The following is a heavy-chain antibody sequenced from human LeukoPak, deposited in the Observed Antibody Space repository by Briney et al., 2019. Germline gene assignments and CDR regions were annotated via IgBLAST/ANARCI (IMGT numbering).Heavy chain of an antibody. CDR1: GYSFTSYW. CDR3: ARLDLGSHGIPNYFDY. Sequence: GESLKISCKGSGYSFTSYWIGWVRQMPGKGLEWMGIIYPGDSDTRYSPSFQGQATISADKSISTAYLQWSSLKASDTAMYYCARLDLGSHGIPNYFDYWGQGTLATVSS. D-gene: IGHD1-26*01. V-gene: IGHV5-51*01. J-gene: IGHJ4*02. CDR2: IYPGDSDT.